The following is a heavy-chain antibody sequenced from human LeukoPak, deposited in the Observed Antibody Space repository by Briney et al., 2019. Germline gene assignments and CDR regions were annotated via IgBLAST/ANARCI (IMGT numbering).Heavy chain of an antibody. J-gene: IGHJ6*03. Sequence: ASVKVSCKASGGTFSSYAISWVRQAPGQGLEWMGGIIPIFGTANYAQKFQGRVTITADKSTSTAYMELSSLRSEDTAVYYCVRGKESGYYAHYYYYYYMDVWGKGTTVTVSS. CDR2: IIPIFGTA. CDR1: GGTFSSYA. V-gene: IGHV1-69*06. D-gene: IGHD3-22*01. CDR3: VRGKESGYYAHYYYYYYMDV.